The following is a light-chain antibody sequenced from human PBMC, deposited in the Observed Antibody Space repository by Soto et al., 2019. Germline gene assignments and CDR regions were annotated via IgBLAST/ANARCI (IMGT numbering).Light chain of an antibody. CDR2: DAS. CDR3: QQRSNWPPIT. CDR1: QSVSSY. Sequence: EIVLTQSPATLSLSPWERATLSCMASQSVSSYLAWYQQKPGQAPRLLIYDASNRATGIPARFSGSGSGTDSTLTISSLEPEDFAVYYCQQRSNWPPITFGQGTRLEIK. J-gene: IGKJ5*01. V-gene: IGKV3-11*01.